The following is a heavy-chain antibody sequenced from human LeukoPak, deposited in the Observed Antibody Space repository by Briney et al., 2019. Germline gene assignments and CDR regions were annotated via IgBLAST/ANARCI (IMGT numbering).Heavy chain of an antibody. V-gene: IGHV4-39*07. CDR2: IHYSGST. D-gene: IGHD3-22*01. CDR3: ARAYYDSSGYYSFGY. CDR1: GGSISGSNNY. J-gene: IGHJ4*02. Sequence: SETLSLTCTVSGGSISGSNNYWSWLRQTPGKGLEWIGGIHYSGSTDYTPSLRSRVTISVDTSKNQFSLKLSSVTAADTAVYYCARAYYDSSGYYSFGYWGQGTLVTVSS.